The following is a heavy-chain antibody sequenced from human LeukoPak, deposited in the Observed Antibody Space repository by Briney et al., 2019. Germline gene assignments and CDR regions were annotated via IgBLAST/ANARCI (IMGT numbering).Heavy chain of an antibody. CDR2: IYPGDSDT. CDR1: GYSFTTHW. D-gene: IGHD2-2*01. Sequence: GESLKISCKASGYSFTTHWIGWVRQMPGKGLEWMGIIYPGDSDTRYSPSFQGQVTISADKSISTAYLQWSSLKASDTAMYYCAREYCSSTSCYVWAFDYWGQGTLVTVSS. V-gene: IGHV5-51*01. J-gene: IGHJ4*02. CDR3: AREYCSSTSCYVWAFDY.